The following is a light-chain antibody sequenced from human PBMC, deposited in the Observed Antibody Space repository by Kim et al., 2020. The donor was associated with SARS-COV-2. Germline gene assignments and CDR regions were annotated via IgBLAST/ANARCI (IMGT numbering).Light chain of an antibody. Sequence: ATINCKSSQSVLYSSNNKNYLAWYQQKPGQPPKLLIYWASTRESGVPDRFSGSGSGTAFTLTISSLQAEDVAVYYCQQYYSTPLTFGPGTKVDIK. CDR1: QSVLYSSNNKNY. CDR3: QQYYSTPLT. V-gene: IGKV4-1*01. CDR2: WAS. J-gene: IGKJ3*01.